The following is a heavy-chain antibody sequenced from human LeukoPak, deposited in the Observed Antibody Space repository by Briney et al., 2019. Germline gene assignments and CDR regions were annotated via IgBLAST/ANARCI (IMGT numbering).Heavy chain of an antibody. CDR1: GFTFSSYS. D-gene: IGHD3-22*01. CDR3: ARGRGSGYYGY. J-gene: IGHJ4*02. V-gene: IGHV3-48*04. Sequence: GSLRLSCAASGFTFSSYSMNWVRQAPGKGLEWVSYISSSSSTIYYADSVKGRFTISRDNAKNSLYLQMNSLRAEDTAVYYCARGRGSGYYGYWGQGTLVTVSS. CDR2: ISSSSSTI.